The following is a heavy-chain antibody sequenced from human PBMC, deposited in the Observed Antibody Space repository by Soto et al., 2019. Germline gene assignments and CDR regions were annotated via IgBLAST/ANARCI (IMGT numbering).Heavy chain of an antibody. D-gene: IGHD3-16*02. CDR3: XXXXPFTGGGVIDS. CDR1: GRIFSHLY. CDR2: IKNNFQGGTT. J-gene: IGHJ3*01. Sequence: EVQLVESGGGLVRPGESLRLSCTVSGRIFSHLYMTWVRQGPGKEPEWVGLIKNNFQGGTTDYGSSVKDRFTISRDDSXXXXXXXXXXXXXXXXXXXXXXXXXPFTGGGVIDSWGQGTVVTVSS. V-gene: IGHV3-15*07.